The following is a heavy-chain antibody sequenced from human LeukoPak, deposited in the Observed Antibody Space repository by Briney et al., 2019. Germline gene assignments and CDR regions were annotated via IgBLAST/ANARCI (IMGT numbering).Heavy chain of an antibody. CDR2: ISAYNGNT. V-gene: IGHV1-18*01. J-gene: IGHJ4*02. D-gene: IGHD3-10*01. CDR1: GYTFTSYG. Sequence: ASVKVSCKASGYTFTSYGISWVRQAPGQGLEWMGWISAYNGNTNYAQKLQGRVTMTTDTSTSTAYMELRSLRSDDTAVYYCARDWDTMVRGEPYFDYWGQGTLVTVSS. CDR3: ARDWDTMVRGEPYFDY.